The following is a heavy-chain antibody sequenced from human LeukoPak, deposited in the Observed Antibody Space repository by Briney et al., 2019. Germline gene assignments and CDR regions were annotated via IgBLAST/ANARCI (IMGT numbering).Heavy chain of an antibody. D-gene: IGHD1-14*01. CDR2: IYYSGYT. V-gene: IGHV4-31*03. CDR3: ARGSEYYDY. CDR1: GNSITSSSYY. J-gene: IGHJ4*02. Sequence: PSQTLSLTCTVSGNSITSSSYYWNWIRQHPGKGLEWIGYIYYSGYTFYNPSLKSRVTISVDTSKNQFSLRLISATAADTAVYYCARGSEYYDYWGQGTLVTVSS.